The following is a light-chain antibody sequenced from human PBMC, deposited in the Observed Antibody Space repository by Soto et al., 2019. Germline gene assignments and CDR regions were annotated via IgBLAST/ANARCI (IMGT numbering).Light chain of an antibody. Sequence: DIQMTQSPSSLSASVGDRVTITCRASQSISSYLNWYQQKPGQAPKLLIYAASSLQSGVPSRFSGSGSGTDFTLTISSLQPEDFATCYCQQSYSTLTWTFGQGTQVDIK. CDR1: QSISSY. V-gene: IGKV1-39*01. CDR3: QQSYSTLTWT. CDR2: AAS. J-gene: IGKJ1*01.